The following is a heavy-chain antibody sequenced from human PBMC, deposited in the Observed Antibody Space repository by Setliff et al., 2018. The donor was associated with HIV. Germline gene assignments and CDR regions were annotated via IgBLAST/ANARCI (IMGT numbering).Heavy chain of an antibody. CDR3: AKGLAAAGPGPFDY. D-gene: IGHD6-13*01. V-gene: IGHV3-64*02. J-gene: IGHJ4*02. Sequence: GGSLRLSCAASGFTFSSYAMHWVRQAPGKGLEYVSAISSNGGSTYYADSVKGRFTISRDNSKNTLYLQMGSLRAEDMALYYCAKGLAAAGPGPFDYWGQGTLVTVSS. CDR1: GFTFSSYA. CDR2: ISSNGGST.